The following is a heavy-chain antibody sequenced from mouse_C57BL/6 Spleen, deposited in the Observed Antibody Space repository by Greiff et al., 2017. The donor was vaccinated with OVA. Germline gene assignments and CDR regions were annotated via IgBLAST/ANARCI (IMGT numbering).Heavy chain of an antibody. CDR1: GYTFTSYW. V-gene: IGHV1-61*01. J-gene: IGHJ2*01. CDR2: IYPSDSET. D-gene: IGHD1-1*01. CDR3: ATLYYYGSSRG. Sequence: QVQLQQPGAELVRPGSSVKLSCKASGYTFTSYWMDWVKQRPGQGLEWIGNIYPSDSETHYNQKFKDKATLTVDKSSSTAYMQLSSLTSEDSAVDYCATLYYYGSSRGWGQGTTLTVSS.